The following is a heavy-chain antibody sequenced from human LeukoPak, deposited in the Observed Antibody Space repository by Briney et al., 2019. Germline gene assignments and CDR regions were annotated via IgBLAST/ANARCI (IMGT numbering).Heavy chain of an antibody. J-gene: IGHJ3*02. CDR1: GFTFSSYG. V-gene: IGHV3-30*02. Sequence: PGGSLRLSCAASGFTFSSYGMHWVRQAPGKGLEWVAFIRYDGSNKYYADSVKGRFTISRDNSKNTLYLQMNSLRAEDTAVYYCAKVMGIAVAYDAFDIWGQGTMVTVSS. CDR2: IRYDGSNK. D-gene: IGHD6-19*01. CDR3: AKVMGIAVAYDAFDI.